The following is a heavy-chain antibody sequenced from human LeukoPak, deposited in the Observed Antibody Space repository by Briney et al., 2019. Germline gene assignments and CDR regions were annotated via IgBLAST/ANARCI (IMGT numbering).Heavy chain of an antibody. CDR1: GYTFTSYG. V-gene: IGHV1-46*01. CDR3: ARVLMGGYSGHEYFDY. J-gene: IGHJ4*02. D-gene: IGHD5-12*01. CDR2: INPSGGST. Sequence: ASVKVSCKASGYTFTSYGISWVRQAPGQGLEWMGIINPSGGSTSYAQRFQDRVTLTTDTSTSTVYMELSSLRSEDTAVYYCARVLMGGYSGHEYFDYWGQGTLVTVSS.